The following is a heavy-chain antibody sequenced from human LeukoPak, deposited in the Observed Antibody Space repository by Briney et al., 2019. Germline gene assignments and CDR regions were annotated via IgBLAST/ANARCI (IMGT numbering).Heavy chain of an antibody. Sequence: GGSLRLSCTASGFTFGDYAMSRVRQAPGKGLEWVGRIKSENDGGTTDYASPVRGRFVISRDDSKNTLYLQMSGLRMEDTAVYYCTTAAALGWGQGTLVTVSS. CDR3: TTAAALG. D-gene: IGHD6-25*01. CDR1: GFTFGDYA. V-gene: IGHV3-15*01. J-gene: IGHJ4*02. CDR2: IKSENDGGTT.